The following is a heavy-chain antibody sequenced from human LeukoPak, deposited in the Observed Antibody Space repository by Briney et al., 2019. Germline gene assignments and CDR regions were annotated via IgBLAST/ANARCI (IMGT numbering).Heavy chain of an antibody. V-gene: IGHV1-69*13. Sequence: SVKVSCKASGGTFSSYAISWVRQAPGQVLEWMGGIIPIFGTANYAQKFQGRVTITADESTSTAYMELSSLRSEDTAVYYCAGRWFRGRYSFDYWGQGTLVTVSS. J-gene: IGHJ4*02. CDR2: IIPIFGTA. D-gene: IGHD2-15*01. CDR1: GGTFSSYA. CDR3: AGRWFRGRYSFDY.